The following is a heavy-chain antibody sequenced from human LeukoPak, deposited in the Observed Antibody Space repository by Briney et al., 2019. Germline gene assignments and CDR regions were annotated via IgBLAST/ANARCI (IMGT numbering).Heavy chain of an antibody. D-gene: IGHD1-14*01. CDR1: GFTFSSYW. Sequence: GGSLRLSCAASGFTFSSYWMSWVRQAPGKGLEWVANIKQDGSEKYYVDSVKGRFTISRDKTKNSLYLQMNSLRGEDAAVYYCGRGGRGGYLDVWGKGTTVTVSS. J-gene: IGHJ6*03. CDR2: IKQDGSEK. CDR3: GRGGRGGYLDV. V-gene: IGHV3-7*01.